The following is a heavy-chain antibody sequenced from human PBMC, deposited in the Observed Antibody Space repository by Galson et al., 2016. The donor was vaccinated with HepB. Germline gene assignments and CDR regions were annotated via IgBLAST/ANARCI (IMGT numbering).Heavy chain of an antibody. CDR1: GFSFGSFS. D-gene: IGHD1-1*01. Sequence: SLRLSCAASGFSFGSFSMNWVRQAPGKGLEWIASITAKSSRIYYAASVRGRFAISRDNAQNSWYLQMDNLRTEDTAVYYCTRVFELPDTAMNYWGQGTLVTVSS. CDR3: TRVFELPDTAMNY. V-gene: IGHV3-21*06. CDR2: ITAKSSRI. J-gene: IGHJ4*02.